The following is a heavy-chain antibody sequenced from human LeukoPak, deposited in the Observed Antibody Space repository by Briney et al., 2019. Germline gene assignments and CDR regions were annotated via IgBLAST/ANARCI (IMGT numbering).Heavy chain of an antibody. CDR3: ARVENMAETYYYDSSGVDY. CDR2: ISAYNGNT. D-gene: IGHD3-22*01. V-gene: IGHV1-18*01. CDR1: GYTFTSYG. J-gene: IGHJ4*02. Sequence: ASVEVSCKASGYTFTSYGISWVRQAPGQGFEWMGWISAYNGNTNYAQKLQGRVTMTTDTSTSTAYMELRSLRSDDTAVYYCARVENMAETYYYDSSGVDYWGQGTLVTVSS.